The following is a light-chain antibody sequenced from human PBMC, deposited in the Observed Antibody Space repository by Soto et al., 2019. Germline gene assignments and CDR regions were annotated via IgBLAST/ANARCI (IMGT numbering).Light chain of an antibody. V-gene: IGKV3-20*01. CDR2: GAS. CDR3: QEYDSSLYT. Sequence: EIVLTQSPGTLSLSPGERATLSCRASQSVSSSYLAWYQQKPGQAPRLLIYGASSRATGIPDRFSGSGSGAGFTLTISGLETEDCVVSYGQEYDSSLYTFGQGTMLEIK. CDR1: QSVSSSY. J-gene: IGKJ2*01.